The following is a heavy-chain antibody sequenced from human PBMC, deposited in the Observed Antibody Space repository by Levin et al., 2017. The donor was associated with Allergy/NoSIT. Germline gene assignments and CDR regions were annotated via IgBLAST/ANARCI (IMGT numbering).Heavy chain of an antibody. J-gene: IGHJ4*02. V-gene: IGHV3-23*01. CDR2: ITDTGAAT. CDR1: RSTFSTYG. D-gene: IGHD4-11*01. CDR3: AKDSSNSWFDY. Sequence: SCAASRSTFSTYGMSWVRQAPGKGPDWVATITDTGAATYYPDSVRGRFTIPRDNSKNTLYLQMNSLRVEDTALYYCAKDSSNSWFDYWGRGTLVTVSS.